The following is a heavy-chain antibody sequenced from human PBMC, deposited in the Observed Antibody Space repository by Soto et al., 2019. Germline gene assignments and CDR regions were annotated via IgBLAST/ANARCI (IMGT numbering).Heavy chain of an antibody. CDR1: GYTFTGYY. V-gene: IGHV1-2*02. J-gene: IGHJ5*02. CDR2: INPNSGGT. CDR3: AREVGSDTAMVTANWFNP. Sequence: ASVKVSCKASGYTFTGYYMHWMRQAPGQGLEWMGWINPNSGGTNYAQKFQGRVTMTRDTSISTAYMELSRLRSDDTAVYYCAREVGSDTAMVTANWFNPWGQGTLVTVSS. D-gene: IGHD5-18*01.